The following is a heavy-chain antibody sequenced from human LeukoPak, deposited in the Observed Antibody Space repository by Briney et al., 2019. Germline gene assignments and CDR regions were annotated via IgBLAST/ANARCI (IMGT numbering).Heavy chain of an antibody. J-gene: IGHJ4*02. CDR3: ANGGWDSSGYYSSRPLDY. Sequence: QPGGSLRLSCAASGFTFSTYGMSWVRQAPGKGLEWVSAISGSGGSTYYADSVKGRFTISRDNSKNTLYLQMNSLRAEDTAIYYCANGGWDSSGYYSSRPLDYWGQGTLVTVSS. V-gene: IGHV3-23*01. CDR1: GFTFSTYG. D-gene: IGHD3-22*01. CDR2: ISGSGGST.